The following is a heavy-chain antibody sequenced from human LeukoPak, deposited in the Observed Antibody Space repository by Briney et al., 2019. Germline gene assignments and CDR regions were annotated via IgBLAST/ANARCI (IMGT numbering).Heavy chain of an antibody. Sequence: GASVKVSCEASGYTFTSYGISWVRQAPGQGLEWMGWISAYNGNTNYAQKLQGRVTMTTDTSTSTAYMELRSLRSDDTAVYYCARGHLLWFGENGSWFDPWGQGTLVTVSS. CDR2: ISAYNGNT. CDR3: ARGHLLWFGENGSWFDP. J-gene: IGHJ5*02. V-gene: IGHV1-18*01. CDR1: GYTFTSYG. D-gene: IGHD3-10*01.